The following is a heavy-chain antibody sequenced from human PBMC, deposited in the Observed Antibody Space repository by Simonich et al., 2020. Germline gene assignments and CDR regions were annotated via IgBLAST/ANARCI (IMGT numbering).Heavy chain of an antibody. Sequence: EVQLVESGGGLVQPGGSLRLSCAASGFTFSSYWMSWVRQAPGKGLECGAKIKKDGREKYYVDSVKGRFTISRDNAKNSLYLQMNSLRAEDTAVYYCARDREVYGSGSYYNYWGQGTLVTVSS. CDR3: ARDREVYGSGSYYNY. CDR1: GFTFSSYW. D-gene: IGHD3-10*01. V-gene: IGHV3-7*01. J-gene: IGHJ4*02. CDR2: IKKDGREK.